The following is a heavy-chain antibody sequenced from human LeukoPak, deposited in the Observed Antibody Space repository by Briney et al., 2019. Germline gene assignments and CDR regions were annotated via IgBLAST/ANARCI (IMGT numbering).Heavy chain of an antibody. CDR3: AREGMATINF. Sequence: GGSLRLSCAASGFIFSNYWMSWVRQAPGKGQEWVANINQDGSGEWYVDSVKGRFTISRDNAKNSLYLQMSSLRVEDTAVYYCAREGMATINFWGQGTLVTVSP. D-gene: IGHD5-12*01. CDR1: GFIFSNYW. J-gene: IGHJ4*02. CDR2: INQDGSGE. V-gene: IGHV3-7*01.